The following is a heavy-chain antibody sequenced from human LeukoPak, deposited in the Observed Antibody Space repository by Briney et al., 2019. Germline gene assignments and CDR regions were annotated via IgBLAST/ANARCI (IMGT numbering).Heavy chain of an antibody. Sequence: ASVKVSCKASGYTFSDYYMHWVRQAPGQGLEWMGWINPNSGGTKYAQKFQGRVTMTRDTSINTAYMELSRLRSDDTAVYYCARSEIYCNNGFCYREPCDYWGQGTLVTVSS. CDR2: INPNSGGT. V-gene: IGHV1-2*02. J-gene: IGHJ4*02. CDR1: GYTFSDYY. D-gene: IGHD2-8*01. CDR3: ARSEIYCNNGFCYREPCDY.